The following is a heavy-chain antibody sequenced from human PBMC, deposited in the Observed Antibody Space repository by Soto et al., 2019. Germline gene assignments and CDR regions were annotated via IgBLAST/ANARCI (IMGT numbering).Heavy chain of an antibody. CDR2: ISGSDGKT. D-gene: IGHD1-26*01. V-gene: IGHV3-23*01. CDR1: GFSFSSYA. J-gene: IGHJ4*02. Sequence: EVQLLESGGGLVRPGGSLRLSCTASGFSFSSYALSWVRQAPGKGLEWVSTISGSDGKTYYADSVKGWFSISRDTSKTTLYLEMTSLRVEDTAVYYCARWSFLDYWGQGTRVTVS. CDR3: ARWSFLDY.